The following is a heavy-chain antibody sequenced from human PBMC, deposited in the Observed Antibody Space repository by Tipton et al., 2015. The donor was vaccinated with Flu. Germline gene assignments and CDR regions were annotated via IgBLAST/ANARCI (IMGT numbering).Heavy chain of an antibody. CDR1: GYTFTGYY. Sequence: KLVQSGAEVKKPGASVKVSCKASGYTFTGYYMHWVRQAPGQGLEWMGRINPNSGGTNYAQKFQGRVTMTRDTSISTAYMELRRQRSDDTAVYYCARDKGAVAGNPLIYSFSSYGMAFWGQGTTVAVSS. CDR2: INPNSGGT. V-gene: IGHV1-2*06. D-gene: IGHD6-19*01. J-gene: IGHJ6*02. CDR3: ARDKGAVAGNPLIYSFSSYGMAF.